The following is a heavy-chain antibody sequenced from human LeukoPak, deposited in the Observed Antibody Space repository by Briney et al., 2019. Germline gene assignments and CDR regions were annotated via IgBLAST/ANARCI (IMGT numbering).Heavy chain of an antibody. Sequence: GGSLRLSCAASGFSFSSQWMSWVRQAPGKGLEWVGRIKSKTDGGTTDYAAPVKGRFTISRDDSKNTLYLQMNSLKTEDTAVYYYTTAPLKTCNPNYYYYYYMDVWGKGTTVTVSS. CDR1: GFSFSSQW. J-gene: IGHJ6*03. CDR2: IKSKTDGGTT. CDR3: TTAPLKTCNPNYYYYYYMDV. V-gene: IGHV3-15*01.